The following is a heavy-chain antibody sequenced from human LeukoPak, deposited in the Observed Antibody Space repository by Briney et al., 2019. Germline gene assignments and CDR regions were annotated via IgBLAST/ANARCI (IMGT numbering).Heavy chain of an antibody. D-gene: IGHD3-3*01. V-gene: IGHV1-18*01. CDR3: AREVSGSDYYRAYDY. CDR1: GYTFTSYG. Sequence: ASVKVSCKASGYTFTSYGINWVRQAPGQGLEWMGWISPYNGNTNYAQKLQGRVAMITDTSTSTAYMELRSLRPDDTAVYYCAREVSGSDYYRAYDYWGQGTLVTVSS. J-gene: IGHJ4*02. CDR2: ISPYNGNT.